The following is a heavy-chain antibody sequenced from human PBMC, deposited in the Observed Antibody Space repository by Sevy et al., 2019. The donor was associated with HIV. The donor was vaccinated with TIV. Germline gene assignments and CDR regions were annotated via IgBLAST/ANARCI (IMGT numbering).Heavy chain of an antibody. D-gene: IGHD6-6*01. CDR3: ARLGGEQLVRGKYYFDY. Sequence: SETLSLTCTVSGGSISSSSYYWGWIRQPPGKGLEWIGSIYYSGSTYYHPSLKSRVTISVDTSKNQFSLKLSSVTAADTAVYYCARLGGEQLVRGKYYFDYWGQGTLVTVSS. J-gene: IGHJ4*02. CDR1: GGSISSSSYY. V-gene: IGHV4-39*01. CDR2: IYYSGST.